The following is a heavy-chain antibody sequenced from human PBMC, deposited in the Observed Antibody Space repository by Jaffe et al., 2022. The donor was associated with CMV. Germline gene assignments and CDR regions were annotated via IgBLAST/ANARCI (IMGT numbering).Heavy chain of an antibody. D-gene: IGHD5-18*01. V-gene: IGHV3-11*06. CDR2: ISSSSSYT. J-gene: IGHJ3*02. CDR3: ARSDSYGLNAFDI. CDR1: GFTFSDYY. Sequence: QVQLVESGGGLVKPGGSLRLSCAASGFTFSDYYMSWIRQAPGKGLEWVSYISSSSSYTNYADSVKGRFTISRDNAKNSLYLQMNSLRAEDTAVYYCARSDSYGLNAFDIWGQGTMVTVSS.